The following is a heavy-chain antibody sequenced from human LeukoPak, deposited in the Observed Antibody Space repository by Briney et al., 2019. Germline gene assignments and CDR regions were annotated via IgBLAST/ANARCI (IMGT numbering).Heavy chain of an antibody. CDR3: AGGTTNTKGAFDM. V-gene: IGHV1-46*01. CDR1: GYTFTNYY. J-gene: IGHJ3*02. Sequence: ASVKVSCKASGYTFTNYYIHWVRQAPGQGLEWMGIINPSGSSTSYAQKFQGRVTMTRDTSTSTVYMELSSLRSEDTAVYYCAGGTTNTKGAFDMWGQGTMVAVSS. D-gene: IGHD2-8*01. CDR2: INPSGSST.